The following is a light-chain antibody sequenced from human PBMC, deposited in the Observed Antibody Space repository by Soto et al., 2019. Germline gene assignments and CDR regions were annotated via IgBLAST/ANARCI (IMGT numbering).Light chain of an antibody. J-gene: IGKJ1*01. CDR2: GAS. V-gene: IGKV3-15*01. CDR1: QSVSSN. Sequence: EIVMTQSPATLSVSPGERATLSCRASQSVSSNLAWYQQKPGQAPRLLIYGASTRATGIPARFSGSGSGTEFTLTISSLLSEDFAVYYCQQYNNWLWTFGQGTKVAIK. CDR3: QQYNNWLWT.